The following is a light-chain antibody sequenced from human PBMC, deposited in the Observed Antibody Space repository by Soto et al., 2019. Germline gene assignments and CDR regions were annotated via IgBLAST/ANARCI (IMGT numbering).Light chain of an antibody. V-gene: IGLV2-8*01. CDR3: SSYAGSNNVL. CDR1: SSDVGGYDY. CDR2: EVN. Sequence: QSALTQPPSASGSPGQSVTISCTGTSSDVGGYDYVSWYQQHPGKAPKLIIYEVNKCPSGVPDRFSGSKSGNTASLTVSGLQGEEEAYYYCSSYAGSNNVLFGGGTKLTVL. J-gene: IGLJ2*01.